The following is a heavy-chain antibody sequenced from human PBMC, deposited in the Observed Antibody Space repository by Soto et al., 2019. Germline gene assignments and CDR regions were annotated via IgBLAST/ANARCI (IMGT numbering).Heavy chain of an antibody. D-gene: IGHD2-21*01. CDR1: GYTFSSYA. CDR2: INTANGRT. J-gene: IGHJ6*02. CDR3: ARYVVAMIAFGYQYYGMDA. Sequence: ASVKVSCKASGYTFSSYAMHWVRQTPGQRLEWMGWINTANGRTTYSQKFQGRLTINRDTSASTAYMELSSLRFEDTAAYYCARYVVAMIAFGYQYYGMDAWGQGTTVTVSS. V-gene: IGHV1-3*04.